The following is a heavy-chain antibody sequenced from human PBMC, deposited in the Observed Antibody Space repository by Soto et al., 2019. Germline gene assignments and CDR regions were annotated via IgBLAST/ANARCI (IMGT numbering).Heavy chain of an antibody. CDR1: GFTFSSYS. D-gene: IGHD5-18*01. CDR3: AKEGDLIGYNYGSCFDY. J-gene: IGHJ4*02. V-gene: IGHV3-23*01. CDR2: ITGSGGST. Sequence: PGGSLRLSCAASGFTFSSYSMSWVRQAPGKGLEWVSAITGSGGSTYYADSVKGRFTISRDNSKNTPYLQMNSLRAEDTAVYYCAKEGDLIGYNYGSCFDYWGQGTLVTVSS.